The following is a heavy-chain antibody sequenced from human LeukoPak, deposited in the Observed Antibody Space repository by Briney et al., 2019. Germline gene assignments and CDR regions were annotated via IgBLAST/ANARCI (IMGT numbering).Heavy chain of an antibody. CDR3: AKEGYYYDSSGYSPGYFYY. CDR2: ISWNSGSI. J-gene: IGHJ4*02. Sequence: PGRSLRLSCAASGFTFDDYAMHWVRQAPGKGLEWVSGISWNSGSIGYADPVKGRFTISSDNAKNSRYLQMNSLRAEDTALYYCAKEGYYYDSSGYSPGYFYYCGQGTLVTVSS. V-gene: IGHV3-9*01. D-gene: IGHD3-22*01. CDR1: GFTFDDYA.